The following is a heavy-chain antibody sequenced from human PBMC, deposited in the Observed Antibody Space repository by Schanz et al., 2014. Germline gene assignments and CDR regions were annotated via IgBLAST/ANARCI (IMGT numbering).Heavy chain of an antibody. V-gene: IGHV3-23*01. CDR1: GFTFSTYA. CDR2: ISGSGGCT. J-gene: IGHJ4*02. Sequence: EVQLLDSGGGLVQPGGSLRLSCAASGFTFSTYAMSWVRQAPGKGLEWVSAISGSGGCTYYADSVKGRFTISRDNSKNTLYLQMNSLRAEDTAVYYCAKLSSSGRLAGYFDYWGQGALVTVSS. D-gene: IGHD6-19*01. CDR3: AKLSSSGRLAGYFDY.